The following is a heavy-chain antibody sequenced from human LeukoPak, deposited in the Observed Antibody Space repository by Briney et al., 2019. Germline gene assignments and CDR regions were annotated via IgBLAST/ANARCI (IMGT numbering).Heavy chain of an antibody. CDR1: GGSISSDY. CDR3: ARGDSSASNCFDP. Sequence: PSETLSLTCTVSGGSISSDYWNWIRQPPGRGLEWIGCILHSGSTKYNPSLMSRVTISLDTSKNHFSLKVSSVTAADTAVYCCARGDSSASNCFDPWGQGTLVTVSS. V-gene: IGHV4-59*01. D-gene: IGHD6-19*01. CDR2: ILHSGST. J-gene: IGHJ5*02.